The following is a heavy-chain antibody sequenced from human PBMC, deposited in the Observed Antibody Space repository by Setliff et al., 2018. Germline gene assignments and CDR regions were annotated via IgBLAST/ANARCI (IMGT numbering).Heavy chain of an antibody. D-gene: IGHD3-3*01. V-gene: IGHV3-23*01. Sequence: GGSLRLSCVVSGFTFSSYAMTWVRHAPGKGLEWVSVITGSGNSIYYADSVKGRFSISRDNSKNTLYLQMNSLRAEDTAVYYCATLSKDLNYWGQGTLVTVSS. CDR3: ATLSKDLNY. CDR2: ITGSGNSI. J-gene: IGHJ4*02. CDR1: GFTFSSYA.